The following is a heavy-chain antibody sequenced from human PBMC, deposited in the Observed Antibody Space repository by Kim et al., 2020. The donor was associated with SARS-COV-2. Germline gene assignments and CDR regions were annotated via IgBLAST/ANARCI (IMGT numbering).Heavy chain of an antibody. CDR3: ARDSSRDGYIDY. CDR2: ISSSSSYI. CDR1: GFTFSSYS. Sequence: GGSLRLSCAASGFTFSSYSMNWVRQAPGKGLEWVSSISSSSSYIYYADSVKGRFTISRDNAKNSLYLQMNSLRAEDTAVYYCARDSSRDGYIDYWGQGTLVTVSS. J-gene: IGHJ4*02. V-gene: IGHV3-21*01. D-gene: IGHD2-2*01.